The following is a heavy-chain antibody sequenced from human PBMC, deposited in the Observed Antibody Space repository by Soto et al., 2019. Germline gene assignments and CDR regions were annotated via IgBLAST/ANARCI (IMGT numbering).Heavy chain of an antibody. Sequence: TLSLTCAVSSGSISGNNWWRWVRQPPGKGLEWMGEINHSWNTNYNPSLKSRVTISVDKSKNQFSLKLSSVTAADTAVYYCARVFFGRPSFHDELRRDGFDIRGQGT. D-gene: IGHD3-3*01. CDR3: ARVFFGRPSFHDELRRDGFDI. J-gene: IGHJ3*02. V-gene: IGHV4-4*02. CDR1: SGSISGNNW. CDR2: INHSWNT.